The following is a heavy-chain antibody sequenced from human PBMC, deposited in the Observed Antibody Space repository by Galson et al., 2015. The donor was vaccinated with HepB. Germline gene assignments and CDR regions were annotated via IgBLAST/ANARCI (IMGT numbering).Heavy chain of an antibody. J-gene: IGHJ5*02. D-gene: IGHD1-1*01. CDR2: IDAADRT. V-gene: IGHV3-66*01. CDR1: GFTVKSNY. CDR3: VRDGGTRVTGRDWFDP. Sequence: SLRLSCAASGFTVKSNYMSWVRQAPGKGLEWVSFIDAADRTYYADSVKGRFTISRDNSKNTVYLQMHALRPADTAVYFCVRDGGTRVTGRDWFDPWGQGTLVTVSS.